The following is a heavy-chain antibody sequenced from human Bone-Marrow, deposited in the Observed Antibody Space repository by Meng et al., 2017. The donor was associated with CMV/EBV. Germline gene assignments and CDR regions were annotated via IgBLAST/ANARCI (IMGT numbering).Heavy chain of an antibody. D-gene: IGHD2-8*01. V-gene: IGHV3-21*01. CDR1: GFTFSSYS. CDR2: ISSSSSYI. CDR3: ARVMGGREGYYYYGMDV. J-gene: IGHJ6*02. Sequence: GGSLRLSCAAPGFTFSSYSMNWVRQAPGKGLEWVSSISSSSSYIYYADSVKGRFTISRDNAKNSLYLQMNSLRAEDTAVYYCARVMGGREGYYYYGMDVWSQGTTVTVSS.